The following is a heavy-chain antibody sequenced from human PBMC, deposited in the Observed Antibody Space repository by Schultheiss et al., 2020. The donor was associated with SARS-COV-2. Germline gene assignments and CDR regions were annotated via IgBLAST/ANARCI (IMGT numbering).Heavy chain of an antibody. CDR3: ARGQVYYDILTGYFSWFDP. CDR2: IYYSGST. V-gene: IGHV4-39*07. CDR1: GGSISSSSYY. D-gene: IGHD3-9*01. Sequence: SQTLSLTCTVSGGSISSSSYYWGWIRQPPGKGLEWIGSIYYSGSTYYNPSLKSRVTISVDTSKNQFSLKLSSVTAADTAVYYCARGQVYYDILTGYFSWFDPWGQGTLVTVSS. J-gene: IGHJ5*02.